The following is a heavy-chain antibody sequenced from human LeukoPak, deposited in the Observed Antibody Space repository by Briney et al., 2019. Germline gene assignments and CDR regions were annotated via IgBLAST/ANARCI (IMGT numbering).Heavy chain of an antibody. CDR3: TRGVPSSKYYDFWSGYYTPFDY. J-gene: IGHJ4*02. CDR2: IRSKAYGGTT. CDR1: GFTFGDYA. D-gene: IGHD3-3*01. V-gene: IGHV3-49*04. Sequence: PGRSLRLSCTASGFTFGDYAMSWVRQAPGKGLEWVGFIRSKAYGGTTGYAASVKGRFTISRDDSKSIAYLQMNSLKTEDTAVYYCTRGVPSSKYYDFWSGYYTPFDYWGQGTLVTVSS.